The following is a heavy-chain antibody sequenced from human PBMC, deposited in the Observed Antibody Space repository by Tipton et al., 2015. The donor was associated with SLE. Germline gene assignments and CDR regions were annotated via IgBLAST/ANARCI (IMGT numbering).Heavy chain of an antibody. J-gene: IGHJ3*02. Sequence: GSLRLSCAASGFTFSSYAMSWVRQAPGKGLEWVSVIYSGGSTYYADSVKGRFTISRDNSKNTLYLQMNSLRAEDTAVYYCAKVCCRGAFDIWGQGTMVTVSS. CDR2: IYSGGST. V-gene: IGHV3-66*01. D-gene: IGHD2-15*01. CDR3: AKVCCRGAFDI. CDR1: GFTFSSYA.